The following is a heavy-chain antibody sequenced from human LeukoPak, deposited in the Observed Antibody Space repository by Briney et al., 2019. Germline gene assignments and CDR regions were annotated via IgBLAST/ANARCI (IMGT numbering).Heavy chain of an antibody. CDR3: ARSMVRGVTRLDY. J-gene: IGHJ4*02. D-gene: IGHD3-10*01. CDR1: GGSISSYY. Sequence: SETLSLTCTVSGGSISSYYWSWIRQPPGKGLEWIGYIYYSGSTNYNPSLKSRVTISVDTSKNQFSLKLSSVTAADTAVYYCARSMVRGVTRLDYWGQGTLVTVSS. V-gene: IGHV4-59*01. CDR2: IYYSGST.